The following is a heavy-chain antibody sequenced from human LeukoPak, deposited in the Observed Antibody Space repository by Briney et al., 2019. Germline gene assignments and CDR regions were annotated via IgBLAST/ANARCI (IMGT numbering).Heavy chain of an antibody. CDR2: ISGGSGTI. CDR1: GFTFSSYS. J-gene: IGHJ1*01. V-gene: IGHV3-48*02. Sequence: GVSLRLSCAASGFTFSSYSMNWVRQAPGQGLEWVSYISGGSGTIYYADSVKGRFTISRDNAKNSLYLEMNGLRDEDTAVYYCATYYYGSDVYFQHWGQGTLVTVSS. CDR3: ATYYYGSDVYFQH. D-gene: IGHD3-10*01.